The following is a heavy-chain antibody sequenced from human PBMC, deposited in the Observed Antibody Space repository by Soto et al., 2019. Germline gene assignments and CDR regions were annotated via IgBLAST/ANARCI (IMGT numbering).Heavy chain of an antibody. J-gene: IGHJ4*02. D-gene: IGHD1-1*01. CDR3: ARDGVSSTDYTWNYGTYFDY. Sequence: PGGSLRLSCAASEFTFGNYAMHWVRQAPGKGLQWLAVISYDGNNKYYADSVEGRFTISRDNSKNTVYLQMNSLRLEDTAVYYCARDGVSSTDYTWNYGTYFDYWGPGALVTVS. CDR1: EFTFGNYA. CDR2: ISYDGNNK. V-gene: IGHV3-30*03.